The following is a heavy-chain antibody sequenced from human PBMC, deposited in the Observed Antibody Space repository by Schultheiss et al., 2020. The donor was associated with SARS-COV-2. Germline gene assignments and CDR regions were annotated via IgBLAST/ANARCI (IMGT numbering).Heavy chain of an antibody. CDR2: IYFSGST. Sequence: SETLSLTCTVSGGSVSSGSYYWSWIRQPPGKGLEWIGSIYFSGSTNYNPSLKSRVTISVDTSKNQFSLKLTSVTAADTAVYYCARRRDWNDVFDYWGQGTLVTVSS. CDR1: GGSVSSGSYY. V-gene: IGHV4-39*07. J-gene: IGHJ4*02. D-gene: IGHD1-1*01. CDR3: ARRRDWNDVFDY.